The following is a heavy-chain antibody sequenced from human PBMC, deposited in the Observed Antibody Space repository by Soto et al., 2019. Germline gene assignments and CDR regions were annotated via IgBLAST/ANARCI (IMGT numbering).Heavy chain of an antibody. Sequence: QITLKESGPTQVKPTQTLTLTCTFSGFSLTTSGVGVGWIRQPPGKALEWLAVIYWDDDQRYCPSLKNRLTINKDTSKNQVVLAMTDMDPVDTGTYFCARRRIYNGYDSWGQGTLVTVSS. CDR2: IYWDDDQ. CDR1: GFSLTTSGVG. J-gene: IGHJ1*01. D-gene: IGHD5-12*01. CDR3: ARRRIYNGYDS. V-gene: IGHV2-5*02.